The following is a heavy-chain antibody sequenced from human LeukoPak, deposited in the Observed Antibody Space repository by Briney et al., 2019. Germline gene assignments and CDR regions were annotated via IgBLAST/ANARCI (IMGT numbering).Heavy chain of an antibody. Sequence: GGSLRLSCAASGFTFSSYSMNWVRQAPGKGLEWVSYISSSSSTIYYADSVKGRFTISRDNAKNSLYLQMNSLRAEDTAVYYCARSDLDYGDYKGYFQHWGQGTLVTVSS. CDR1: GFTFSSYS. J-gene: IGHJ1*01. CDR3: ARSDLDYGDYKGYFQH. D-gene: IGHD4-17*01. V-gene: IGHV3-48*04. CDR2: ISSSSSTI.